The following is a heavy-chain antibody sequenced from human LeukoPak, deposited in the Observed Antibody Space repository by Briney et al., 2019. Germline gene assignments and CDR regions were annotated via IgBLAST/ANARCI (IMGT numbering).Heavy chain of an antibody. CDR1: GYTFTGYY. D-gene: IGHD5-24*01. J-gene: IGHJ5*02. Sequence: ASAKVSCKASGYTFTGYYMHWVRQAPGQGLEWMGRINPNSGGTNYAQKFQGRVTMTRDTSISTAYMELSRLRSDDTAVYYCARARDGYNYWFDPWGQGTLVTVSS. V-gene: IGHV1-2*06. CDR2: INPNSGGT. CDR3: ARARDGYNYWFDP.